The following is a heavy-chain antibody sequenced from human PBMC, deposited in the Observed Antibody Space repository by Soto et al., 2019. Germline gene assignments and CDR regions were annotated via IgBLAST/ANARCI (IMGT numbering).Heavy chain of an antibody. V-gene: IGHV1-69*06. CDR1: GGTFSNYA. CDR3: ARRGVANSRDAFDI. Sequence: QVQLVQSGAEVKKPGTSVKVSCVVSGGTFSNYAITWVRQAPGQGLEWLGGAIPAYGSTNYAQKFQCRVTISAGTSATTTFMGRCSLRSDETGVYYCARRGVANSRDAFDIWGQGTLVTVS. D-gene: IGHD1-26*01. J-gene: IGHJ3*02. CDR2: AIPAYGST.